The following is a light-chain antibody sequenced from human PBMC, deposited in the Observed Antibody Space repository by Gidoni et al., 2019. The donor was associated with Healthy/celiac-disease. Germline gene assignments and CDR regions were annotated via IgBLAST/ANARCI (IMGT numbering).Light chain of an antibody. CDR3: QQYNSYWT. CDR2: DAS. V-gene: IGKV1-5*01. J-gene: IGKJ1*01. CDR1: QSISSW. Sequence: DIQMTQSPSTLSASVGDRVTITCRASQSISSWLAWYQQKPGKAPKLLIYDASSLESGVPSRVSGSGSETEFTLTISSLQPDDFATYYCQQYNSYWTFGQGTKVEIK.